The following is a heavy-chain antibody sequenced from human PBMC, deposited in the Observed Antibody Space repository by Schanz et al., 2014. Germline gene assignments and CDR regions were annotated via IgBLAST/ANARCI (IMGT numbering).Heavy chain of an antibody. Sequence: EQVLESGGGFVQPGGSLRLSCATSGFTFTTFAMTWVRQAPGKGLEWVANIKQDGIEKYYVDSVKGRFTLSRDNAKNSMYLQMNSLRVEDTAVYYCARDPNSVNEIDYWGQGTLVTVSS. V-gene: IGHV3-7*03. CDR3: ARDPNSVNEIDY. CDR2: IKQDGIEK. D-gene: IGHD5-12*01. J-gene: IGHJ4*02. CDR1: GFTFTTFA.